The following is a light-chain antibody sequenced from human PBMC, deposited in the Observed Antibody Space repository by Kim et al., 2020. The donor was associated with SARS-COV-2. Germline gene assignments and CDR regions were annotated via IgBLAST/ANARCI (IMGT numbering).Light chain of an antibody. CDR1: QSIGNS. CDR2: DAS. V-gene: IGKV3-11*01. CDR3: QLRSTWPPIT. J-gene: IGKJ5*01. Sequence: SPGERATPSCRASQSIGNSLGWYQQRPGQPPRLLIYDASNRAPGIPARFSGSGSGTDFTLTISSLEPEDFAVYYCQLRSTWPPITFGQGTRLEIK.